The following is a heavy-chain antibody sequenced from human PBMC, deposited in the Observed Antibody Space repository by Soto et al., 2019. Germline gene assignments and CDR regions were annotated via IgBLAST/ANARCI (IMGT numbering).Heavy chain of an antibody. CDR2: IYYSGST. J-gene: IGHJ6*02. V-gene: IGHV4-30-4*01. CDR3: ARVHRTTGYYYYGMDV. Sequence: ASGTLSLPCTVSGGSLSSGDYYWSWIRQPPGKGLEWIGYIYYSGSTYYNPSLKSRVTISVDTSKNQFSLKLSSVTAADTAVYYCARVHRTTGYYYYGMDVWGQGTTVTVSS. CDR1: GGSLSSGDYY. D-gene: IGHD4-17*01.